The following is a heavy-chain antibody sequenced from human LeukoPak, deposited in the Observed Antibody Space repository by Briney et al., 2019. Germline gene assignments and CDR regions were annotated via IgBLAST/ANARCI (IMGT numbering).Heavy chain of an antibody. Sequence: GASLRLSCAASGFAFSNYAMSWVRQAPGKGLEWVSAVSGRDDSTYYAGSVKGRFTISRDNSKNTLYLQMNSLRAEDTAVYYCAKWGDYDILTGYYDSDYWGLGTLVTVSS. CDR3: AKWGDYDILTGYYDSDY. D-gene: IGHD3-9*01. CDR2: VSGRDDST. J-gene: IGHJ4*02. CDR1: GFAFSNYA. V-gene: IGHV3-23*01.